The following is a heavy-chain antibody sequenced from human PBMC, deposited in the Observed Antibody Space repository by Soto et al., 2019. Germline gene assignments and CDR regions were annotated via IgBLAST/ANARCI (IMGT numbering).Heavy chain of an antibody. CDR1: GFAFSSYG. J-gene: IGHJ6*02. CDR3: AGGFGELLERDYYYYYGMDV. V-gene: IGHV3-30*03. D-gene: IGHD3-10*01. CDR2: ISYDGSNK. Sequence: VGSLRLSCAASGFAFSSYGMHWVRQAPGKGLEWVAVISYDGSNKYYADSVKGRFTISRDNSKNTLYLQMNSLRAEDTAVYYCAGGFGELLERDYYYYYGMDVWGQGTTVTVSS.